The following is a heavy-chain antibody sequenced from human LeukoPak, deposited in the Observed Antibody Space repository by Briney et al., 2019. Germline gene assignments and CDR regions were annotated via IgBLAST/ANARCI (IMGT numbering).Heavy chain of an antibody. CDR3: AAPSGYHMNDAFDI. J-gene: IGHJ3*02. D-gene: IGHD3-3*01. CDR2: IYHSGST. V-gene: IGHV4-30-2*01. Sequence: PSETLSLTCAVSGASISSGGYSWSWIRQPPGKGLEWIGYIYHSGSTYYNPSLKSRVTISVDRSKNQFSLKLSSVTAADTAVYYCAAPSGYHMNDAFDIWGQGTMVTVSS. CDR1: GASISSGGYS.